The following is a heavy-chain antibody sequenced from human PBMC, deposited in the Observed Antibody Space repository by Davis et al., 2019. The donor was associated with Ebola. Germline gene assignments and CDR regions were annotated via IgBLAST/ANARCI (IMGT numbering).Heavy chain of an antibody. V-gene: IGHV1-46*01. D-gene: IGHD4-17*01. CDR1: GYTFTSYY. Sequence: ASVKVSCKASGYTFTSYYMHWVRQAPGQGLEWMGIINPSGGSTSYAQKFQGRVTMTTDTSTSTAYMDLRSLRSDDTAVYYCASTMTTVTTGWFDPWGQGTLVTVSS. J-gene: IGHJ5*02. CDR2: INPSGGST. CDR3: ASTMTTVTTGWFDP.